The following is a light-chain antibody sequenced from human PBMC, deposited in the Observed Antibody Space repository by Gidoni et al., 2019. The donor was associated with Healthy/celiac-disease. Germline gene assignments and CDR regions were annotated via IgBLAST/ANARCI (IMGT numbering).Light chain of an antibody. J-gene: IGKJ1*01. Sequence: DIQMTQSPSSLSAYVGDRVTITCRARQSISSYLNWYQQKPGKAPKLLIYAASSLQSGVPSRFSCSGAGTDFTLTISSLQPEDFATYYCQQSYSTPWTFGQGTKVEIK. CDR3: QQSYSTPWT. CDR2: AAS. CDR1: QSISSY. V-gene: IGKV1-39*01.